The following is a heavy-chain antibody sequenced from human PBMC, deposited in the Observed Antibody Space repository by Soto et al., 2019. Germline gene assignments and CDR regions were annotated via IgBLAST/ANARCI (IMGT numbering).Heavy chain of an antibody. Sequence: QVQLVQSGAEVKKPGSSVKVSCKASGGTFSSYTISWVRQAPGQGLEWMGRIIPILVIANYAQKFQGRVTITAEKSTSTAYMELRSLMSGVVVVYYCAGTAGATHGAFDIWGQGTIVTVSS. D-gene: IGHD1-26*01. CDR3: AGTAGATHGAFDI. CDR1: GGTFSSYT. V-gene: IGHV1-69*02. CDR2: IIPILVIA. J-gene: IGHJ3*02.